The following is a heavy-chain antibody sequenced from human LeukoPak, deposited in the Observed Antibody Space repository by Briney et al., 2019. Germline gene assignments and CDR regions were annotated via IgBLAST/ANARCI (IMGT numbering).Heavy chain of an antibody. CDR2: ITLGGVT. Sequence: SETLSLTCGVSGGSISSTSWWSWVRPSPGQGLEWIGEITLGGVTNYIPSLKSRVTMSIDKSENHLSLTLTSVTAADRAVYFCSSESGAFSPFGYWGEGSLVTVCS. CDR3: SSESGAFSPFGY. D-gene: IGHD1-26*01. CDR1: GGSISSTSW. J-gene: IGHJ4*02. V-gene: IGHV4-4*02.